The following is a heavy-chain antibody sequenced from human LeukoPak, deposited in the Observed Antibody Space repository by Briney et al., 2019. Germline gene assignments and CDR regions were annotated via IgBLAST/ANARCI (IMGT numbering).Heavy chain of an antibody. Sequence: GESLKISCKGSGYSFTSYWISWVRQMPGKGLEWMGRIDPSDSYTNYSPSFQGHVTISADRSISTAYLQWSSLKASDTAMYYCARRVSSSGWFDPWGQGTLVTVSS. CDR3: ARRVSSSGWFDP. J-gene: IGHJ5*02. CDR2: IDPSDSYT. CDR1: GYSFTSYW. D-gene: IGHD6-6*01. V-gene: IGHV5-10-1*01.